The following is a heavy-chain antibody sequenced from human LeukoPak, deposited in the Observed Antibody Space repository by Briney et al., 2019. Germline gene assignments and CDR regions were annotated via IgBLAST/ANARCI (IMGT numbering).Heavy chain of an antibody. CDR2: IYYSGST. CDR3: ARQLRGEAVAGHLQPFDY. D-gene: IGHD6-19*01. Sequence: PSETLSLTCTVSGGSISSYYWNWIRQPPGKGLEWIRYIYYSGSTNYNPSLKSRVTISVDTSKNQFSLKLSSVTAADTAVYFCARQLRGEAVAGHLQPFDYWGQGTLVTVSS. V-gene: IGHV4-59*08. CDR1: GGSISSYY. J-gene: IGHJ4*02.